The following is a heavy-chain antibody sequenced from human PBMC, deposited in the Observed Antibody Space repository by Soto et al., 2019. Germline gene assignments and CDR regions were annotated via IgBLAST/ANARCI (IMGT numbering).Heavy chain of an antibody. D-gene: IGHD6-19*01. V-gene: IGHV3-23*01. Sequence: GGSLRLSCAASGFTFSSYAMSWVRQAPGKGLEWVSAISGSGGSTYYADSVKGRFTISRDNSKNTLYLQMNSLRAEDTAVYYCAKGLAAPYYYYGMDVWGQGTTVTVSS. CDR2: ISGSGGST. CDR3: AKGLAAPYYYYGMDV. J-gene: IGHJ6*02. CDR1: GFTFSSYA.